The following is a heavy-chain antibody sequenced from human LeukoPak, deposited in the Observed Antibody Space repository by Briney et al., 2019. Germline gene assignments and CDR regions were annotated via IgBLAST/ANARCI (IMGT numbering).Heavy chain of an antibody. CDR1: GDSISSYY. J-gene: IGHJ4*02. V-gene: IGHV4-59*01. Sequence: SETLSLTCTVSGDSISSYYWTWIRQPPGKGLEWIGYIYYSGSTNYNPSLKSRVTMSVDTSKNQFSLKLNSVTAADTAVYYCARENNYFDYWGQGTLVTVSS. CDR3: ARENNYFDY. CDR2: IYYSGST.